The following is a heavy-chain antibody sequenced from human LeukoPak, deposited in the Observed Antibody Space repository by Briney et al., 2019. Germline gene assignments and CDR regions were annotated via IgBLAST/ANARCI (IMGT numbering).Heavy chain of an antibody. D-gene: IGHD3-10*01. CDR3: ARAHYYGSGNPARNWFDP. Sequence: GESLKISCKGSGYSFTSYWIGWVRQMPGKGLEWMGIIYPGDSDTRYSPSFQGQVTISADKSISTAYLQWGSLKASDTAMYYCARAHYYGSGNPARNWFDPWGQGTLVTVSS. CDR2: IYPGDSDT. CDR1: GYSFTSYW. V-gene: IGHV5-51*01. J-gene: IGHJ5*02.